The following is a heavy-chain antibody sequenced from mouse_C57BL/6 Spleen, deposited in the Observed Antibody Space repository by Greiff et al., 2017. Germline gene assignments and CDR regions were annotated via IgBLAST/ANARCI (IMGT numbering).Heavy chain of an antibody. J-gene: IGHJ4*01. V-gene: IGHV1-82*01. D-gene: IGHD1-1*01. CDR1: GYAFSSSW. CDR2: IYPGDGDT. CDR3: ARKGNSYYYGSTLWAMDY. Sequence: VQLQESGPELVKPGASVKISCKASGYAFSSSWMNWVKQRPGKGLEWIGRIYPGDGDTNYNGKFKGKATLTADKSSSTAYMQLISLTSEDSAVYLCARKGNSYYYGSTLWAMDYWGQGTSVTVSS.